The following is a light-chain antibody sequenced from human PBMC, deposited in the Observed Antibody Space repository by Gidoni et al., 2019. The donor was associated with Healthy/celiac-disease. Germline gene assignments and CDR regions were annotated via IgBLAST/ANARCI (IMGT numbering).Light chain of an antibody. J-gene: IGLJ3*02. Sequence: SVLTPPPSVYGSPGQRVTIACTASSPNLGAGYDVHWYQQLPGTAPKRLTDGNSNRPSGVPESFSGSKSGTSASLAITGLPAEDEADYYCQSYDSSLSAWVFGGGTKLTVL. CDR1: SPNLGAGYD. V-gene: IGLV1-40*01. CDR2: GNS. CDR3: QSYDSSLSAWV.